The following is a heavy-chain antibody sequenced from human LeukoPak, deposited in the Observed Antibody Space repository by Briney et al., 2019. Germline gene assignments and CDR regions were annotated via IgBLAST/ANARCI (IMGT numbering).Heavy chain of an antibody. CDR1: GGSISSYY. D-gene: IGHD3-9*01. J-gene: IGHJ4*02. CDR2: IYYSGST. Sequence: PSETLSLTCTVSGGSISSYYGSWIRQPPGKGLEWIGYIYYSGSTNYNPSLKSRVTISVDTSKNQFSLKLSSVTAADTAVYYCASSLADMDPNVFDYWGQGTLVTVSS. CDR3: ASSLADMDPNVFDY. V-gene: IGHV4-59*01.